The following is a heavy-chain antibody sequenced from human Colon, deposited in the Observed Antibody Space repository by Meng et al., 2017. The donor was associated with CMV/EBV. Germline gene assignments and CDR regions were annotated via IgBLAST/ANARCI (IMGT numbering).Heavy chain of an antibody. D-gene: IGHD3-10*02. V-gene: IGHV4-31*03. CDR2: NGDSGTT. J-gene: IGHJ5*02. CDR3: AGYYVGRGGQGP. CDR1: GGSVSRGAFH. Sequence: NASGGSVSRGAFHWSWIRQHPGKGLEWIGHNGDSGTTYYNPSLESRVSISVDTFKNQFSLKVNSVTAADTAVYYCAGYYVGRGGQGPWGQGTLVTVSS.